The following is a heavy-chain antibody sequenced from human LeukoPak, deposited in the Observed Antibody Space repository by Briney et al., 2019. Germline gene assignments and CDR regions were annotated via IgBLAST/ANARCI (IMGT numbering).Heavy chain of an antibody. J-gene: IGHJ4*02. CDR2: INTDGSRT. CDR3: ARSAGMVDY. V-gene: IGHV3-74*01. CDR1: GFTFSNYW. Sequence: PGGSLRLSCAASGFTFSNYWMHWGRQAPGKGLVWVSRINTDGSRTTYADSVRGRFTISRDNAKNTLYLQMNTLRAEDTAVYYCARSAGMVDYWGQGTLVTVSS.